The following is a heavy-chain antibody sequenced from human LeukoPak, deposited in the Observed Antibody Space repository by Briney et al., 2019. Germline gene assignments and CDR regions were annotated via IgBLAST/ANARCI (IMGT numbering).Heavy chain of an antibody. D-gene: IGHD6-19*01. CDR3: ARDRRGYSSGWYGGYYFDY. Sequence: SETLSLTCAVYGGSFSGYYWSWIRQPPGKGLEWIVEINHSGSTNYNPSLKSRVTISVDTSKNQFSLKLSSVTAADTAVYYCARDRRGYSSGWYGGYYFDYWGQGTLVTVSS. CDR1: GGSFSGYY. J-gene: IGHJ4*02. V-gene: IGHV4-34*01. CDR2: INHSGST.